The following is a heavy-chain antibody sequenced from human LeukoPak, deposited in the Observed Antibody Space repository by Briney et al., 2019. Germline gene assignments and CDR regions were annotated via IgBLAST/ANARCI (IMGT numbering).Heavy chain of an antibody. V-gene: IGHV1-18*01. CDR3: ARDRSPYSSGWFGMDV. CDR1: GYTFISYG. J-gene: IGHJ6*02. Sequence: ASVKVSCKASGYTFISYGISWVRQAPGQGLEWMGRISVYNGNTNYAQEVQGRVTMTTDTSTSTAYMEQRSLRSDDTAAYYCARDRSPYSSGWFGMDVWGQGTTVTVSS. D-gene: IGHD6-19*01. CDR2: ISVYNGNT.